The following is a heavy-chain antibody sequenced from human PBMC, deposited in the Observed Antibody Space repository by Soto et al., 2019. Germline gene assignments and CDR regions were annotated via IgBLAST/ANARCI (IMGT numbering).Heavy chain of an antibody. CDR1: GDSISSGGYS. D-gene: IGHD2-15*01. CDR2: IYHSGST. Sequence: PSETLSLTCAVSGDSISSGGYSLSWIRQPPGKGLEWIGYIYHSGSTYYNPSLKSRITISIDRSKNQLSLKLSSVTAADTAVYYCATMGTPATGLYYLDYWGQGTLVTVSS. CDR3: ATMGTPATGLYYLDY. V-gene: IGHV4-30-2*01. J-gene: IGHJ4*02.